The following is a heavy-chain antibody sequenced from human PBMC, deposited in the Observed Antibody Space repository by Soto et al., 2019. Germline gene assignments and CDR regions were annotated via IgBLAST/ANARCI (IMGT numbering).Heavy chain of an antibody. CDR2: ISAYNGNT. Sequence: QVQLVQSGAEVKKPGASVKVSCKASGYTFTSYGISWVRQAPGQGLEWMGWISAYNGNTNYAQKLQGRVTMTTDTSTSTAYMELRSLRSDDTAVYYCARLLQQLVLSYYYGMDVWGQGTTVTVSS. CDR1: GYTFTSYG. J-gene: IGHJ6*02. CDR3: ARLLQQLVLSYYYGMDV. V-gene: IGHV1-18*01. D-gene: IGHD6-13*01.